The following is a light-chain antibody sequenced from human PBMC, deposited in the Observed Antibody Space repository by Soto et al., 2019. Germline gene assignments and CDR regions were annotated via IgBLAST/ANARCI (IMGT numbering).Light chain of an antibody. Sequence: EIVLTQSPGTLSLSPGERATLSCRASQSVSSSYLAWYQQKPGQAPRLLIYGASSRATGIPDRFSGSGSGTDFTLTISRLEPEDFATYYCLQHNVFPRTFGQGTKVEIK. CDR1: QSVSSSY. CDR3: LQHNVFPRT. V-gene: IGKV3-20*01. CDR2: GAS. J-gene: IGKJ1*01.